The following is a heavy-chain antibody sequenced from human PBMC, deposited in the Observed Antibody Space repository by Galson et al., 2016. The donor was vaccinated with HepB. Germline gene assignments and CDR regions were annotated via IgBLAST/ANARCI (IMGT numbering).Heavy chain of an antibody. D-gene: IGHD2-2*01. CDR1: GYIFTRYY. Sequence: SVKVSCKASGYIFTRYYMHWVRQVPGQGLEWMGIIDPSGGTTNYAQKFPGRVTMTRDTSTSTVYLELSSLRSEDTAVYYCAREGVVVVPAANIGFDPWGQGTLVTVSP. CDR3: AREGVVVVPAANIGFDP. CDR2: IDPSGGTT. V-gene: IGHV1-46*01. J-gene: IGHJ5*02.